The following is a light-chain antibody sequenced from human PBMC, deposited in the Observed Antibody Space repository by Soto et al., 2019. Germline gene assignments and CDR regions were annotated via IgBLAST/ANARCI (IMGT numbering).Light chain of an antibody. CDR2: GNS. Sequence: QSVQTRGAYVTCCPGPSLTISCTGTSSDVVGYNFVSWYQQHPDKAPKLLIYGNSNRPSGVSNRFSGSKSGNTASLTISGLQAEDEADYYCSSYTSSSTLFYVFGTGTKVTVL. V-gene: IGLV2-14*01. CDR1: SSDVVGYNF. J-gene: IGLJ1*01. CDR3: SSYTSSSTLFYV.